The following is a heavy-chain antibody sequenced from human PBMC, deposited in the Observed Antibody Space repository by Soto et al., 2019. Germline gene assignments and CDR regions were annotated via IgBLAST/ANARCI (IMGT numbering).Heavy chain of an antibody. CDR1: GFTFGIHA. CDR3: GKGSAATNYFYYATDV. V-gene: IGHV3-23*01. CDR2: ISASGGST. Sequence: EVQLLESGGGLVQPGGSLRLSCAASGFTFGIHAMIWVRQAPGKGLEWVSFISASGGSTYYADSVKGRFTISRDNSKKTVYLQMNSPRGEDTAVYYCGKGSAATNYFYYATDVW. D-gene: IGHD2-15*01. J-gene: IGHJ6*01.